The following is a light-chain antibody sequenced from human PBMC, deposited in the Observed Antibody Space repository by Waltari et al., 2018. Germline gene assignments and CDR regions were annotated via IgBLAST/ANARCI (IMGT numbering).Light chain of an antibody. CDR2: GAS. CDR3: QHYLRLPVT. V-gene: IGKV3-20*01. Sequence: ELVLTQSPGTLSLSLGERAPVSCRASQIVSRALAWYQQKPGQAPRLLIYGASTRATGIPDRFSGSGSGTDFSLTISRLEPDDFAVYYCQHYLRLPVTFGQGTTVEI. CDR1: QIVSRA. J-gene: IGKJ1*01.